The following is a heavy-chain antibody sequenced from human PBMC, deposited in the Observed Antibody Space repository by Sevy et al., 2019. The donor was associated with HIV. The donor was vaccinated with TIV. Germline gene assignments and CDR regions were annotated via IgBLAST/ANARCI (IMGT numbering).Heavy chain of an antibody. Sequence: GGSLRLSCAASGFTFSSYDMHWVRHATGKGLEWVSAIGTAGDTYYPGSVKGRFTISRENAKNSLYLQMNSLRAGDTAVYYCARSRITSGAFDPWGQGTLVTVSS. D-gene: IGHD3-10*01. CDR2: IGTAGDT. CDR1: GFTFSSYD. CDR3: ARSRITSGAFDP. V-gene: IGHV3-13*01. J-gene: IGHJ5*02.